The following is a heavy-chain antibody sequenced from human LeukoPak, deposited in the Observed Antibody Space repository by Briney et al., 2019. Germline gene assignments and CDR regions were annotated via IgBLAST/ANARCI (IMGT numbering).Heavy chain of an antibody. D-gene: IGHD3-10*01. Sequence: GGSLRLSCAASGFTFSSYSMNWVRQAPGKGLEWVSSISSTSIYIYYADSVKGRFTISRDNAKNSLYLQMNSLRAEDTAVYYCARAPYYYYDSGSGTRVTGNPDYWGQGTLVTVSS. CDR1: GFTFSSYS. V-gene: IGHV3-21*01. J-gene: IGHJ4*02. CDR2: ISSTSIYI. CDR3: ARAPYYYYDSGSGTRVTGNPDY.